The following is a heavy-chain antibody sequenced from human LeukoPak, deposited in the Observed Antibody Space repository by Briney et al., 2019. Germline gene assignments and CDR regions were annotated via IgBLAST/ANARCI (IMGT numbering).Heavy chain of an antibody. Sequence: ASETLSLTCTVSGGSVSSGSYYWSWIRQPPGKGLEWIGYIYYSGSTNYNPSLKSRVTISVDTSKNQFSLKLSSVTAADTAVYYCARDHDTASYYYGVDVWGQGTTVTVSS. V-gene: IGHV4-61*01. CDR3: ARDHDTASYYYGVDV. CDR1: GGSVSSGSYY. CDR2: IYYSGST. J-gene: IGHJ6*02. D-gene: IGHD5-18*01.